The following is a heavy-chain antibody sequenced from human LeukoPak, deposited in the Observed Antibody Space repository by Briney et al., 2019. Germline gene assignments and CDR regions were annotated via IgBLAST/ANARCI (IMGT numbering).Heavy chain of an antibody. Sequence: GGSLRLSCAASGFTFSSYAMHWVRQAPGKGLEWVAVISYDGSNKYYADSVKGRFTISRDNSKNTLYLQMNSLRAEDTAVYYCARDSFDAARRFFTRHSYFDYWGQGTLVTVSS. J-gene: IGHJ4*02. CDR3: ARDSFDAARRFFTRHSYFDY. V-gene: IGHV3-30-3*01. CDR2: ISYDGSNK. D-gene: IGHD6-6*01. CDR1: GFTFSSYA.